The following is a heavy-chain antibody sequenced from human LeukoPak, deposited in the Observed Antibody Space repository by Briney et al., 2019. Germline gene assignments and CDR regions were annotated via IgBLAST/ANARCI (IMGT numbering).Heavy chain of an antibody. V-gene: IGHV1-18*01. CDR1: GGTFSSYA. J-gene: IGHJ4*02. CDR3: ARDLVVAARNPGHGY. D-gene: IGHD2-15*01. Sequence: GASVKVSCKASGGTFSSYAISWVRQAPGQGLEWMGWISAYNGNTNYAQKLQGRVTMTTDTSTSTAYMELRSLRSDDTAVYYCARDLVVAARNPGHGYWGQGTLVTVSS. CDR2: ISAYNGNT.